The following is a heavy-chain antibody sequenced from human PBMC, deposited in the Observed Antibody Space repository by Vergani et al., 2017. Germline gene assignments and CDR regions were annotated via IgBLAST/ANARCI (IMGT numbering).Heavy chain of an antibody. J-gene: IGHJ5*02. D-gene: IGHD3-3*01. CDR2: IIPILGTA. CDR3: AGEKYYDFWSGYGGFDP. Sequence: QVQLVQSGAEVKKPGSSVKVSCKASGGTFSSYAISWVRQAPGQGLEWMGRIIPILGTANYAQKFQGRVTITADESTSTAYMELSSLRSEDTAVYYCAGEKYYDFWSGYGGFDPWGQGTLVTVSS. V-gene: IGHV1-69*11. CDR1: GGTFSSYA.